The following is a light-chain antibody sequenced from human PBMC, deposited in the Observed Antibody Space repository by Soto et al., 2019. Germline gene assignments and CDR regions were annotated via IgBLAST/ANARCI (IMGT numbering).Light chain of an antibody. CDR3: QQYHSFPLT. V-gene: IGKV1-5*01. Sequence: DIQMTQPPSTLSASVGDRVTITCRASQSISSWLAWYRQKPGKAPNLLIFDASSLESGVPSTFSGSGSGTEFTLTINSLQPDDFATYYCQQYHSFPLTFGGGTKVEIK. CDR1: QSISSW. J-gene: IGKJ4*01. CDR2: DAS.